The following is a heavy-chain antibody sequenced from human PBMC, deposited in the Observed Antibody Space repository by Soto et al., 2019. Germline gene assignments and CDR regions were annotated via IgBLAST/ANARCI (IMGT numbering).Heavy chain of an antibody. D-gene: IGHD1-1*01. CDR1: GYTFTSYG. CDR2: ISAYNGNT. V-gene: IGHV1-18*01. J-gene: IGHJ6*02. Sequence: QVQLVQSGAEVKKPGASVKVSCKASGYTFTSYGISWVRQAPGQGLEWMGWISAYNGNTNYAQKLQGRVTMTTDTSTSTAYMELRSLRSDATAVYYCARVSRDGFLAPLQLYYYYGMDVWGQGTTVTVSS. CDR3: ARVSRDGFLAPLQLYYYYGMDV.